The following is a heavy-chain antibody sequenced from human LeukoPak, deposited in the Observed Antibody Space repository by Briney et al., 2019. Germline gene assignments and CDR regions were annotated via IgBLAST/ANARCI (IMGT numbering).Heavy chain of an antibody. CDR2: ITGSGGNT. Sequence: GASLRLSCAASGFTFSNYAMSWVRQAPGKGLEWVSAITGSGGNTYYADSVKGRFTISRDNSKNTLYLQMNSLRDEDTAVYYCAKWGDFDALTGYYVPDFWGQGTLVTVSS. D-gene: IGHD3-9*01. CDR3: AKWGDFDALTGYYVPDF. CDR1: GFTFSNYA. V-gene: IGHV3-23*01. J-gene: IGHJ4*02.